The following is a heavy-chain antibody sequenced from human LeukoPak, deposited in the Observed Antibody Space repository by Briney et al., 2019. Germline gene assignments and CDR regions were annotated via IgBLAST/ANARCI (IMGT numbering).Heavy chain of an antibody. CDR2: ITSGSSSI. J-gene: IGHJ4*02. CDR3: ARVQGVAVADNYVDH. V-gene: IGHV3-48*02. CDR1: GFTFSSYS. D-gene: IGHD6-19*01. Sequence: PGGSLRLSCAASGFTFSSYSMNWVRQAPGKGLEWVSSITSGSSSIYYADSVKGRFTISRDNAKNSLYLQMNSLRDEDTAVYHCARVQGVAVADNYVDHWGQGTLVTVSS.